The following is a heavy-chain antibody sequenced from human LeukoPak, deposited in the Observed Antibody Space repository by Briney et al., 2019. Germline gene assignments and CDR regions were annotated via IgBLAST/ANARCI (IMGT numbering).Heavy chain of an antibody. V-gene: IGHV1-46*01. CDR3: ARDPSGSWQWFDY. D-gene: IGHD1-26*01. CDR1: GYTFTTYY. Sequence: ASVKVSCKTSGYTFTTYYMHWVRQASGQGLEWMGVINPVGGSTSYAPNFQGRVTMTRDSSTNTVYMELSSLRPDDTALYYCARDPSGSWQWFDYWGQGILVTVSS. CDR2: INPVGGST. J-gene: IGHJ4*02.